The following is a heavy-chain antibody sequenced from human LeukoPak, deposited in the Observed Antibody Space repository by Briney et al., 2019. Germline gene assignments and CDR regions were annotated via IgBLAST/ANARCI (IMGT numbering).Heavy chain of an antibody. CDR3: ARDQNRAFEI. Sequence: SETLSLTCTVSAGSISSYYWSWIRQPPGKGLEWIGYIFYSGSPNYNPCLKSRVTISVDTSKNQLSRRLSSVTAADTGVYYCARDQNRAFEICGQGTLVTVSS. CDR1: AGSISSYY. V-gene: IGHV4-59*01. CDR2: IFYSGSP. J-gene: IGHJ3*02.